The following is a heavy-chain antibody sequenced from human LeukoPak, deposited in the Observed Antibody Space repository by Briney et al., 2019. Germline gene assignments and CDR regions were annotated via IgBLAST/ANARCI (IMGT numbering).Heavy chain of an antibody. V-gene: IGHV4-59*01. CDR1: GGSISTYY. CDR3: ARGLTTVVTGYYFDY. J-gene: IGHJ4*02. Sequence: SETLSLTCNVSGGSISTYYWSWIRQPPGKGLEWIGYISHTGATNYSPSLKRRITMSVDTSTSQFSLKLSSVTAADTAVYYCARGLTTVVTGYYFDYWGQGTLVTVSS. CDR2: ISHTGAT. D-gene: IGHD4-23*01.